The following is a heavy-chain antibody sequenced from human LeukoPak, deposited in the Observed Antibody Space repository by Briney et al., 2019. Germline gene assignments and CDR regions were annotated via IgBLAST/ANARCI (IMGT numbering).Heavy chain of an antibody. Sequence: SVKVSCKASGGTFSSYAISWVRQAPGQGLEWMGGIIPIFGTANYAQKFQGRVTITADESTSTAYMELSSLRSEDTAVYYCARGAAALNNWFDPWGQGTLVTVSS. V-gene: IGHV1-69*01. CDR1: GGTFSSYA. CDR3: ARGAAALNNWFDP. CDR2: IIPIFGTA. D-gene: IGHD6-13*01. J-gene: IGHJ5*02.